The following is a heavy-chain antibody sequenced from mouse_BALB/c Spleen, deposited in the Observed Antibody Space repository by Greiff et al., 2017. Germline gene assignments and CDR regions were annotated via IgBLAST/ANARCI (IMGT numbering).Heavy chain of an antibody. D-gene: IGHD3-1*01. J-gene: IGHJ1*01. Sequence: EVMLVESGGGLVQPGGSLKLSCAASGFTFSSYGMSWVRQTPDKRLELVATINSNGGSTYYPDSVKGRFTISRDNAKNTLYLQMSSLKSEDTAMYYCARDRGDYWYFDVWGAGTTVTVSS. CDR3: ARDRGDYWYFDV. CDR1: GFTFSSYG. V-gene: IGHV5-6-3*01. CDR2: INSNGGST.